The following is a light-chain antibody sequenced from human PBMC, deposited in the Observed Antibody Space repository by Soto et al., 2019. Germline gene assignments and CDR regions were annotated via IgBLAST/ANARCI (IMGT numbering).Light chain of an antibody. J-gene: IGKJ1*01. Sequence: DIVMTQSPDSLAVSLGERATINCKSSQSVLYSSNNKNYLAWYQQKPGQPPKLLIYWASTRESGVTDRFSGSGSGTDFTLTISSLQAEDVAVYYCQQYYSTPRTFGQGTKV. V-gene: IGKV4-1*01. CDR2: WAS. CDR1: QSVLYSSNNKNY. CDR3: QQYYSTPRT.